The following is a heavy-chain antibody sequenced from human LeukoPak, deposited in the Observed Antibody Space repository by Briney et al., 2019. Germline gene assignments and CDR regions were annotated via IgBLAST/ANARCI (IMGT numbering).Heavy chain of an antibody. Sequence: PSETLSLTCTVSGDSISSGSSYWSWIRQPAGKGLEWIGHIYTSRNTNYNPSLKSRVTISVDTSKNQFSLKLTSVTAAVTAVYYCARGRSASGYFHFWGQGTLVTVSS. J-gene: IGHJ4*02. CDR1: GDSISSGSSY. D-gene: IGHD3-16*01. CDR3: ARGRSASGYFHF. CDR2: IYTSRNT. V-gene: IGHV4-61*09.